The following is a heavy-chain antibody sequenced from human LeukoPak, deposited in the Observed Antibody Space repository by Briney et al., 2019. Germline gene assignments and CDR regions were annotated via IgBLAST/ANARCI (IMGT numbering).Heavy chain of an antibody. CDR1: GFTVSSNY. CDR3: ARDYYDFAKGFDL. V-gene: IGHV3-66*01. J-gene: IGHJ3*01. D-gene: IGHD3-3*01. CDR2: IYSDGST. Sequence: GGSLRLSCAASGFTVSSNYMSWVRQAPGKGLERVSLIYSDGSTFYADSVKDRFTISRDNSKNTLYLQMNSLRVEDTAVYFCARDYYDFAKGFDLWGQGTIVTVSS.